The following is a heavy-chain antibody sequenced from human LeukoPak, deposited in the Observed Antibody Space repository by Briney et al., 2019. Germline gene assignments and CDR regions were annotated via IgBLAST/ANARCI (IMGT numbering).Heavy chain of an antibody. CDR1: GYTVTGHY. D-gene: IGHD5-18*01. V-gene: IGHV1-2*02. CDR3: AKDAYSGFSSSYNMDS. Sequence: AAVKVSCTASGYTVTGHYLHWVRQAPGQGLEWMGWINPNSGVTNYAQKFQGRVTMTRDTSINTAYMELHSLTSDDTAMYYCAKDAYSGFSSSYNMDSWGQGTLVTVPS. CDR2: INPNSGVT. J-gene: IGHJ4*02.